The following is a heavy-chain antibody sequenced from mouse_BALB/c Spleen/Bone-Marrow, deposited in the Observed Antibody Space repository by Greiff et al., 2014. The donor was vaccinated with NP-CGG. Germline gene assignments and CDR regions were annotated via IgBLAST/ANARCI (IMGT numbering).Heavy chain of an antibody. Sequence: VQLQQPGPELVKPGTSVKMSCKASGYTFTSYIMHWVKQKPGQGLEWIGYINPYNDDTKYNEKFKGKATLTSDKSSSTAYMELSSLTSEDSAVYYCARSYGSPFDYWGQGTTLTVSS. CDR2: INPYNDDT. D-gene: IGHD1-1*01. V-gene: IGHV1-14*01. CDR1: GYTFTSYI. CDR3: ARSYGSPFDY. J-gene: IGHJ2*01.